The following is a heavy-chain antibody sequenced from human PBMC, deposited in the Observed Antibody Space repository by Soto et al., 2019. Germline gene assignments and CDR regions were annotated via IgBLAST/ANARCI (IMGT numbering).Heavy chain of an antibody. CDR2: ISSSGRTI. Sequence: QVQLVESGGGLVKPGGSLRLSCAASGLTFSDYCMNWIRQAPGKGLEWVSYISSSGRTIYYADSVKGRFTISRDNAKNSLYLQMNSLRAEDTAVYYWARDLGLVLEHSNSPLYYYGMDVWGQGTTVTVS. D-gene: IGHD6-6*01. J-gene: IGHJ6*02. CDR1: GLTFSDYC. CDR3: ARDLGLVLEHSNSPLYYYGMDV. V-gene: IGHV3-11*01.